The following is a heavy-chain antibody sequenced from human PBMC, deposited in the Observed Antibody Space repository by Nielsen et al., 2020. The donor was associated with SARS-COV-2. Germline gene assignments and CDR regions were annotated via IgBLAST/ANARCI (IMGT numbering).Heavy chain of an antibody. CDR3: ARRAIVVVGAAVKRGAFDI. Sequence: SETLSLTCTVSGGSISSYYWSWIRQPPGKGLEWIGYIYYSGSTNYNPSLKSRVTISVDTSKNQFSLKLSSVTAADTAVYYCARRAIVVVGAAVKRGAFDIWGQGTMVTVSS. V-gene: IGHV4-59*13. D-gene: IGHD2-15*01. J-gene: IGHJ3*02. CDR2: IYYSGST. CDR1: GGSISSYY.